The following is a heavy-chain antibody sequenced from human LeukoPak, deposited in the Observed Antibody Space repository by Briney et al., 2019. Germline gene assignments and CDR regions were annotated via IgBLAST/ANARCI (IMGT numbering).Heavy chain of an antibody. V-gene: IGHV1-24*01. J-gene: IGHJ3*02. D-gene: IGHD5-18*01. CDR1: GYTLTELS. CDR3: ARDRGGYGENDAFDI. Sequence: ASVKVSCKVSGYTLTELSMHWVRQAPGKGLEWMGGFDPEDGETIYAQKFQGRVTMTEDTSTDTAYMELSSLRSEGTAVYCCARDRGGYGENDAFDIWGQGTMVTVSS. CDR2: FDPEDGET.